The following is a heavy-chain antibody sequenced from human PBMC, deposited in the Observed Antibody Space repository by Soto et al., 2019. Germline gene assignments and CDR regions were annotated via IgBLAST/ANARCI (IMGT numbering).Heavy chain of an antibody. Sequence: QVQLVQSGAEVKKPGASVKVSCKASGYIFTSYDINWVRQATGQGLEWMGWMNPNSGNTGYAQKFQGRVTMTRNTSISTASMELSSLRSDDMAVYYCARVLRGRYNWLDPWGQGTLVTVSS. V-gene: IGHV1-8*01. D-gene: IGHD3-9*01. CDR1: GYIFTSYD. CDR2: MNPNSGNT. J-gene: IGHJ5*02. CDR3: ARVLRGRYNWLDP.